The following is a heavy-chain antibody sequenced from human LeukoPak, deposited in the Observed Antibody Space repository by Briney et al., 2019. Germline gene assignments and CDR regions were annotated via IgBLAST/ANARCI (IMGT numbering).Heavy chain of an antibody. CDR3: ARDGHTSMVMFGY. CDR2: ISAYNGNT. Sequence: ASVKVSCKGSGYSFTGYGIGWVRQAPGQGLEWIGCISAYNGNTNYAQKLQGRVTMTTDTSTTTAYMEVRSLRSDDTAVYYCARDGHTSMVMFGYWGQGTLVTVSS. CDR1: GYSFTGYG. J-gene: IGHJ4*02. V-gene: IGHV1-18*01. D-gene: IGHD3-16*01.